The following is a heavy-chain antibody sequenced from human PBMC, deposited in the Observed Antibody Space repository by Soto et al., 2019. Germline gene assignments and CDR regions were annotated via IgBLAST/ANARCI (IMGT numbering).Heavy chain of an antibody. CDR1: GFIFSSFW. Sequence: PGGSLRLSCAASGFIFSSFWMSWVRQAPGKGLEWVANIKQGGREKYYVDSVKGRFTISRDNAKNSLYLQMNSLRAEDTAVYYCARVSGTGTTFEFDSWGQGTLVTVSS. J-gene: IGHJ4*02. CDR3: ARVSGTGTTFEFDS. CDR2: IKQGGREK. V-gene: IGHV3-7*01. D-gene: IGHD1-7*01.